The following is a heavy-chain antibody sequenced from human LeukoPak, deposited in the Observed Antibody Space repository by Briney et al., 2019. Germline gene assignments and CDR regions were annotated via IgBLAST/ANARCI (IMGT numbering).Heavy chain of an antibody. J-gene: IGHJ4*02. D-gene: IGHD3-10*01. CDR3: ARDSFYGSGSMTDY. CDR2: IWYDGSNK. Sequence: PGGSLRLSCAASGFTFSSYGMHRVRQAPGKGLEWVAVIWYDGSNKYYADSVKGRFTISRDNSKNTLYLQMNSLRAEDTAVYYCARDSFYGSGSMTDYWGQGTLVTVSS. CDR1: GFTFSSYG. V-gene: IGHV3-33*01.